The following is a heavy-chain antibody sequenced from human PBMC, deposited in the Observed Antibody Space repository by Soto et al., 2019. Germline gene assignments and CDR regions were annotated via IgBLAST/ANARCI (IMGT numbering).Heavy chain of an antibody. J-gene: IGHJ4*02. CDR3: ASGNAWEVLLAY. Sequence: QVHLQESGPGLVKPSETLSLICTVSGGSLTSYYWSWVRQPVGKGLEWVGRIYSDGTTNYSPSPSLYSRVTMSLDTSKNQFSLWLSSVTAADTAVYYCASGNAWEVLLAYWGQGTLVTVSS. CDR2: IYSDGTT. CDR1: GGSLTSYY. D-gene: IGHD1-26*01. V-gene: IGHV4-4*07.